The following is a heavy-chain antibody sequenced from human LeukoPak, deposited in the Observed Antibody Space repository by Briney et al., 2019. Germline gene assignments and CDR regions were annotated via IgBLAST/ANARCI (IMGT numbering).Heavy chain of an antibody. CDR1: GGSISSYY. J-gene: IGHJ6*02. D-gene: IGHD6-13*01. Sequence: SETLSLTCTVSGGSISSYYWSWIRQPAGKGLEWIGRIYYSGSTYYNPSLKSRVTISVDTSKNQFSLKLSSMTAADTAVYYCARSSSSSWYGNGYYYYGMDVWGQGTTVTVSS. CDR2: IYYSGST. V-gene: IGHV4-4*07. CDR3: ARSSSSSWYGNGYYYYGMDV.